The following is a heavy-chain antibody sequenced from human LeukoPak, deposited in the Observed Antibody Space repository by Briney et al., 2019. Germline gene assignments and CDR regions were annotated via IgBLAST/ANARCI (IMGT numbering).Heavy chain of an antibody. CDR2: MYLSGTT. Sequence: GSLRLSCAASGFTFSAYNMNWVRQAPGKGLEWIGEMYLSGTTHSNPSVKSRVTISIDKSKNQFFLNLSSVTAADTAVYYCAGLVGRYSSGLYYYYFDYWGQGTLVTVSS. J-gene: IGHJ4*02. CDR3: AGLVGRYSSGLYYYYFDY. D-gene: IGHD3-22*01. CDR1: GFTFSAYN. V-gene: IGHV4-34*08.